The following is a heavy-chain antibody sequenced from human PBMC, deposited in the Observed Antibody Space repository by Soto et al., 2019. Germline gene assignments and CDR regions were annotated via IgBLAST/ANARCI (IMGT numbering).Heavy chain of an antibody. CDR2: NNHSGST. Sequence: QVQLQQWGAGLLKPSETLSLTCAVYGGSFSGYYWSWIRQPPGKGLEWIGENNHSGSTNYNPSLKSRVTISVDTSKNQFSLKLSSVTAADTAVYYCARRRTTGTTWYYYGMDVWGQGTTVTVSS. D-gene: IGHD1-1*01. J-gene: IGHJ6*02. CDR3: ARRRTTGTTWYYYGMDV. V-gene: IGHV4-34*01. CDR1: GGSFSGYY.